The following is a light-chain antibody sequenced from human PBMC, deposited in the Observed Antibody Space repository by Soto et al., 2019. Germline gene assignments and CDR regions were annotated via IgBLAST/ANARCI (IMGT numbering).Light chain of an antibody. CDR1: QTVSSN. CDR2: GAS. CDR3: QQYDDWPLT. Sequence: EKVMTQSPATLSVSPGERATVSCRASQTVSSNLAWYQQEPGQAPRLLIYGASTRATGIPARFSGSGSGTEFTLTISSLQSEDFAVYYCQQYDDWPLTFGGGTKVEIK. V-gene: IGKV3-15*01. J-gene: IGKJ4*01.